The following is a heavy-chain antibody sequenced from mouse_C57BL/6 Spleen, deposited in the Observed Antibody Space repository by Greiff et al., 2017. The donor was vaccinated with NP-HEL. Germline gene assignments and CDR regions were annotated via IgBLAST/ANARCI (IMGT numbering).Heavy chain of an antibody. V-gene: IGHV1-64*01. J-gene: IGHJ1*03. D-gene: IGHD1-1*01. CDR2: IHPNSGST. Sequence: QVQLQQPGAELVKPGASVKLSCKASGYTFTSYWMHWVKQRPGQGLEWIGMIHPNSGSTNYNEKFKSKATLTVDKSSSTAYMQLSSLTSEDSAVYYCARPTATVVEDWYLDVWGTGTTVTVSS. CDR3: ARPTATVVEDWYLDV. CDR1: GYTFTSYW.